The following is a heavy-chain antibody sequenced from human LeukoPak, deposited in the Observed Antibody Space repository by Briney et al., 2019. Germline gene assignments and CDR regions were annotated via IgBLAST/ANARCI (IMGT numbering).Heavy chain of an antibody. V-gene: IGHV1-18*01. J-gene: IGHJ4*02. CDR1: GYTFTSYG. Sequence: ASVKVSCKASGYTFTSYGISWVRQAPGQGLEWMGWISAYNGNTNYAQQLQGRVTMTTDTSTSTAYMELRSLRSEDTAVYYCARDYYDSSGYYRGFHWGQGTLVTVSS. CDR3: ARDYYDSSGYYRGFH. D-gene: IGHD3-22*01. CDR2: ISAYNGNT.